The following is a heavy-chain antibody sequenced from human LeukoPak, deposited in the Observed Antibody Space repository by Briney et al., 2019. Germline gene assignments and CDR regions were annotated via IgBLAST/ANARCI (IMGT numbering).Heavy chain of an antibody. Sequence: GGSLRLSCAASGFTFSSYGMHWVRQAPAKGLEWVAVIWYDGSNKYYADSVKGRFTISRDNSKNTLYLQMNSLRAEDTAVYYCARDSPIAVAAYYYGMDVWGQGTTVTVSS. CDR1: GFTFSSYG. D-gene: IGHD6-19*01. CDR3: ARDSPIAVAAYYYGMDV. J-gene: IGHJ6*02. V-gene: IGHV3-33*01. CDR2: IWYDGSNK.